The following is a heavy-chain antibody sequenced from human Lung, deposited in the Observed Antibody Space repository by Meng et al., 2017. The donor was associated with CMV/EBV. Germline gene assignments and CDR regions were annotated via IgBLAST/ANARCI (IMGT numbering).Heavy chain of an antibody. J-gene: IGHJ3*02. CDR3: AIYCSTTTCPPGHDAFDI. CDR2: ITSSSSYI. CDR1: GFTFSTYS. Sequence: ESXKISXAASGFTFSTYSMNWVRQAPGKGLEWVSFITSSSSYIYYADSVRGRFTISRDNAKNSLYLQMNSLRAEDTAVYYCAIYCSTTTCPPGHDAFDIWGQGXMVTFSS. V-gene: IGHV3-21*01. D-gene: IGHD2-2*01.